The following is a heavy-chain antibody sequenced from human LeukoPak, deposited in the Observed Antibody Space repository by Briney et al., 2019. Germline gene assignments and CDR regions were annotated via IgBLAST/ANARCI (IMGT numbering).Heavy chain of an antibody. D-gene: IGHD3-9*01. CDR2: ISSSGRTM. CDR1: GFTFSSYE. V-gene: IGHV3-48*03. Sequence: GGSLRLSCAASGFTFSSYELNWVRQAPGKGLEWISYISSSGRTMYYAGSVKGRFTISRDNAKNSLYLQMNSLRAEDTAVYYCAKAPLRYFDWLPIDYWGQGTLVTVSS. J-gene: IGHJ4*02. CDR3: AKAPLRYFDWLPIDY.